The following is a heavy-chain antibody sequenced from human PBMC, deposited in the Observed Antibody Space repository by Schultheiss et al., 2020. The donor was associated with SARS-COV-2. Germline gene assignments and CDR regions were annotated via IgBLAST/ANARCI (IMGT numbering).Heavy chain of an antibody. Sequence: SGPTLVKPTQTLTLTCTFSGFSLSTSGVGVGWIRQPPGKGLEWIGYIYYSGSTNYNPSLKSRVTISVDTSKNQFSLKLSSVTAADTAVYYCARERVRYFDWLSPADAFDIWGQGTMVTVSS. CDR2: IYYSGST. J-gene: IGHJ3*02. CDR3: ARERVRYFDWLSPADAFDI. CDR1: GFSLSTSGVG. D-gene: IGHD3-9*01. V-gene: IGHV4-61*08.